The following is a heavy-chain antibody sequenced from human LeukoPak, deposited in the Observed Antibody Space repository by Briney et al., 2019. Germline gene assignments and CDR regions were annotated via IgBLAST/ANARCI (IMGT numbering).Heavy chain of an antibody. V-gene: IGHV4-4*07. CDR2: IYTSGST. Sequence: MPSETLSLTCTVSGGSISSYYWSWIRQPAGKGLEWIGRIYTSGSTNYNPSLKSRVTMSVDTSKNQFSLKLTSVTTADTAVYYCARPVTARGGSGWPQHIDYWGQGTLVSVSS. CDR1: GGSISSYY. CDR3: ARPVTARGGSGWPQHIDY. D-gene: IGHD6-19*01. J-gene: IGHJ4*02.